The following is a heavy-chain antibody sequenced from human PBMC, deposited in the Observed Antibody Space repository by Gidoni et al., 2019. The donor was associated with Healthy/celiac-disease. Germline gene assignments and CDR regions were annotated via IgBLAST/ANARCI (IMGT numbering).Heavy chain of an antibody. V-gene: IGHV1-24*01. D-gene: IGHD5-18*01. CDR2: FDPEDGET. CDR1: GYTLTELS. J-gene: IGHJ3*02. Sequence: QVQLVQSGAEVKKPGASVKVSCTVSGYTLTELSMHWVRQAPGKGLEWMGGFDPEDGETIYAQKFQGRVTMTEDTSTDTAYMELSSLRSEDTAVYYCATDRGYSYGYVSAFDIWGQGTMVTVSS. CDR3: ATDRGYSYGYVSAFDI.